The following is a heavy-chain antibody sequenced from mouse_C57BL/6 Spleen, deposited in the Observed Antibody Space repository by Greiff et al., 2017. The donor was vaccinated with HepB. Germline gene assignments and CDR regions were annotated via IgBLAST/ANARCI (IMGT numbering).Heavy chain of an antibody. CDR2: IYPGSGNT. Sequence: VQLQQSGAELVRPGASVKLSCKASGYTFTDYYINWVKQRPGQGLEWIARIYPGSGNTYYNEKFKGKATLTAEKSSSTAYMQLSSLTSEDSAVYFCASGGWDGEVDYWGQGTTLTVSS. J-gene: IGHJ2*01. D-gene: IGHD4-1*01. CDR1: GYTFTDYY. V-gene: IGHV1-76*01. CDR3: ASGGWDGEVDY.